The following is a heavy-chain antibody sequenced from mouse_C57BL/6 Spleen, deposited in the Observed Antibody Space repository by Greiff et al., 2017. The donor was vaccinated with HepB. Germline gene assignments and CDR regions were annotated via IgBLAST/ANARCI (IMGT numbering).Heavy chain of an antibody. D-gene: IGHD4-1*01. CDR2: IYPGDGDT. J-gene: IGHJ3*01. CDR1: GYAFSSYW. V-gene: IGHV1-80*01. Sequence: QVQLKESGAELVKPGASVKISCKASGYAFSSYWMNWVKQRPGKGLEWIGQIYPGDGDTNYNGKFKGKATLTADKSSSTAYMQLSSLTSEDSAVYFCARSGWDVFAYWGQGTLVTVSA. CDR3: ARSGWDVFAY.